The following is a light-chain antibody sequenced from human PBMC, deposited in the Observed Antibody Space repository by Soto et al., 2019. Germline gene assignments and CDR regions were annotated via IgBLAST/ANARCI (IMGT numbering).Light chain of an antibody. CDR3: QQYGSSPKT. CDR2: GAS. V-gene: IGKV3-20*01. CDR1: QSVSSSY. Sequence: IGLPQSPGTLSLSPGERATLSCRASQSVSSSYLAWYQQKPGQASRLLIYGASSRATGIPDRFNGSGSGTDFTLAISRLEPEDSAVYYCQQYGSSPKTFGQGTKVDIK. J-gene: IGKJ1*01.